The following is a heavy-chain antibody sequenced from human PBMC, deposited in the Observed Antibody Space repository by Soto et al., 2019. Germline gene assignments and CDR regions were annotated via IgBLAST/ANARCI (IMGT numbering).Heavy chain of an antibody. J-gene: IGHJ4*02. CDR1: GFTFSNYA. D-gene: IGHD4-17*01. V-gene: IGHV3-23*01. CDR2: SSEGGSYT. Sequence: LRLSCAASGFTFSNYAMTWVRPAPGKGLECVSSSSEGGSYTFYADSVRARFTISRDNFRNTLYLQMNSLRAEDTAVYYCAKASPASTVTYEYWGQGTMVTVSS. CDR3: AKASPASTVTYEY.